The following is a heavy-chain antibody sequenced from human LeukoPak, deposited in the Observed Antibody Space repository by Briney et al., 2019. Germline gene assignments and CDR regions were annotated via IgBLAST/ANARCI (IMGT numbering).Heavy chain of an antibody. CDR1: GVTFSSYG. J-gene: IGHJ4*02. V-gene: IGHV3-30*03. D-gene: IGHD5-12*01. CDR2: ISSEGNSK. Sequence: GGSLRLSCAASGVTFSSYGMHWVRQAPGKGLEWVALISSEGNSKVYGDSVKGRFTISRDDSKSTLYLQMDSLRPEDTAVYYCTTKVIRGNSGDDYDDWGQGTLVTVSS. CDR3: TTKVIRGNSGDDYDD.